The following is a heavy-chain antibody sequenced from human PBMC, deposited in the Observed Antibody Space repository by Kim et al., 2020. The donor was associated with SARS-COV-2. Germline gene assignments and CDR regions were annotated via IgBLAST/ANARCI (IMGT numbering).Heavy chain of an antibody. Sequence: GGSLRLSCAASGFTFSSYGMHWVRQAPGKGLEWVAVISYDGSNKYYADSVKGRFTISRDNSKNTLYLQMNSLRAEDTAVYYCATPLTQPPYSYGAVDYWGQGTLVTVSS. CDR3: ATPLTQPPYSYGAVDY. CDR1: GFTFSSYG. CDR2: ISYDGSNK. D-gene: IGHD5-18*01. V-gene: IGHV3-33*05. J-gene: IGHJ4*02.